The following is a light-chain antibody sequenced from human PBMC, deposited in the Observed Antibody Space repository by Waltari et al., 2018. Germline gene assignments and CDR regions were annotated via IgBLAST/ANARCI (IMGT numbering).Light chain of an antibody. Sequence: SYQVTQPPSVSVSPGQTATITCSGDDLGDKYPSWYQPRPGQSPLLVIYQDSNRPSGIPERFSASSSGNTATLTISGTQAMDEADYYCQTWDAGTAVFGGGTKLTVL. CDR3: QTWDAGTAV. CDR1: DLGDKY. V-gene: IGLV3-1*01. J-gene: IGLJ3*02. CDR2: QDS.